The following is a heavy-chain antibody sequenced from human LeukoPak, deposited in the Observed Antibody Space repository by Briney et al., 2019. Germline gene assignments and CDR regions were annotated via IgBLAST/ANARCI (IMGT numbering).Heavy chain of an antibody. CDR2: ISGSGGST. CDR3: AKDHPPQWLEGYYFDY. D-gene: IGHD6-19*01. J-gene: IGHJ4*02. V-gene: IGHV3-23*01. CDR1: GFTFSSYA. Sequence: GGSLRLSCAASGFTFSSYAMSWVRQAPGKGLEWVSAISGSGGSTYYADSVKGRFTISRDNSKNTLYLQMNSLRAEDTAVYYCAKDHPPQWLEGYYFDYWGQGTLVTVSS.